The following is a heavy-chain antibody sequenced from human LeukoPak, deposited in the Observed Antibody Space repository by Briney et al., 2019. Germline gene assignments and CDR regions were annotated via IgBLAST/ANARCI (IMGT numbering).Heavy chain of an antibody. CDR2: IRYDGSNK. CDR3: AKGTGLLWFGEPPFDY. D-gene: IGHD3-10*01. Sequence: PGGSLRLSCAASGFTFSSYGMHWVRQAPGKGLEWVAFIRYDGSNKYYADSVKGRFTISRDNSKNTLYLQMNSLRAEDTAVYYCAKGTGLLWFGEPPFDYWGQGTLVTVSS. J-gene: IGHJ4*02. CDR1: GFTFSSYG. V-gene: IGHV3-30*02.